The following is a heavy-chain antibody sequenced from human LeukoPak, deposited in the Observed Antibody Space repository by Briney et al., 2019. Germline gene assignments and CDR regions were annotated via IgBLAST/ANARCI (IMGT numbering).Heavy chain of an antibody. CDR3: ARARGSLDRYCSGGSCLTIMYYFDY. Sequence: ASVKVSCKASGYTFTSYYMHWVRQAPGQGLEWMGIINPSGGSTSYAQKFQGRVTMTRDTSTGTVYMELSSLRSEDTAVYYCARARGSLDRYCSGGSCLTIMYYFDYWGQGTLVTVSS. D-gene: IGHD2-15*01. CDR2: INPSGGST. J-gene: IGHJ4*02. CDR1: GYTFTSYY. V-gene: IGHV1-46*01.